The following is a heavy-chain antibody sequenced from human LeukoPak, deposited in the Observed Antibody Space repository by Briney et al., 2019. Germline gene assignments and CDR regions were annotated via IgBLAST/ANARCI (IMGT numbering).Heavy chain of an antibody. Sequence: PSETLSLTCTVSGGSISSYYWSWIRQPPGKGLEWIGYIYYSGSTNYNPSLKSRVTISVDTSKNQFSLKLSSVTAADTAVYYCARLTVGFGELLSSSYYYYGMDVWGQGTTVTVSS. CDR1: GGSISSYY. J-gene: IGHJ6*02. D-gene: IGHD3-10*01. V-gene: IGHV4-59*08. CDR3: ARLTVGFGELLSSSYYYYGMDV. CDR2: IYYSGST.